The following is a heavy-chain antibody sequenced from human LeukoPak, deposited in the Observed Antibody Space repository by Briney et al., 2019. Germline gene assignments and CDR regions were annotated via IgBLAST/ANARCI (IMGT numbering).Heavy chain of an antibody. CDR2: ISSSGSTI. Sequence: KTGGSLRLSCAASGFTFSDYYMSWIRQAPGKGLEWVSYISSSGSTIYYADSVKGRFTISRDNAKNSLYLQMNSLRAEDTAVYYCARERQTPTYYCSSTSCPPWFDPWGQGTLVTVSS. CDR1: GFTFSDYY. V-gene: IGHV3-11*01. D-gene: IGHD2-2*01. J-gene: IGHJ5*02. CDR3: ARERQTPTYYCSSTSCPPWFDP.